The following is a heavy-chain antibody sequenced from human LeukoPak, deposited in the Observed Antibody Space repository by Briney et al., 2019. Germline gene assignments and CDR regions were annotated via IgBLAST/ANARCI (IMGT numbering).Heavy chain of an antibody. CDR2: IYHSGST. D-gene: IGHD3-3*01. V-gene: IGHV4-4*02. CDR3: ARAHRGSDFWSGYYTSYFDY. CDR1: GGSISSSYW. J-gene: IGHJ4*02. Sequence: SGTLSLTCGVSGGSISSSYWWSWVRPPPGKGLEWIGEIYHSGSTNYNPSLKSRVTISMDKSKNQFSLKLSSVTAADTAVYYCARAHRGSDFWSGYYTSYFDYWGQGTLVTVSS.